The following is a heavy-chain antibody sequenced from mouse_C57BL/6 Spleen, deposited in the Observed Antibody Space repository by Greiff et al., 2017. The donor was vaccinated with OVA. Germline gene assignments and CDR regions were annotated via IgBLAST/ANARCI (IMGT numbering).Heavy chain of an antibody. CDR1: GFTFSSYA. CDR2: ISSGGDYI. D-gene: IGHD2-4*01. Sequence: EVQVVESGEGLVKPGGSLKLSCAASGFTFSSYAMSWVRQTPEKRLEWVAYISSGGDYIYYADTVKGRFTISRDNARNTLYLQMSSLKSEDTAMYYCTRDEEWGLRAWFAYWGQGTLVTVSA. V-gene: IGHV5-9-1*02. CDR3: TRDEEWGLRAWFAY. J-gene: IGHJ3*01.